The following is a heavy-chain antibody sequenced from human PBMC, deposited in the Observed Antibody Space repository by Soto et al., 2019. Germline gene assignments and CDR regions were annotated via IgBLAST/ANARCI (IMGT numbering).Heavy chain of an antibody. V-gene: IGHV3-23*01. CDR2: ISGSGGST. CDR1: GFTFSSYA. J-gene: IGHJ5*02. CDR3: AKDYTQPAKLRYFDWLFGHNWFAP. D-gene: IGHD3-9*01. Sequence: EVQLLESGGGLVQPGGSLRLSCAASGFTFSSYAMSWVRQAPGKGLEWVSAISGSGGSTYYADSVKGRFTISRDNSKNTLYLQMNSLRAEDTAVYYCAKDYTQPAKLRYFDWLFGHNWFAPWGQGTLVTVSS.